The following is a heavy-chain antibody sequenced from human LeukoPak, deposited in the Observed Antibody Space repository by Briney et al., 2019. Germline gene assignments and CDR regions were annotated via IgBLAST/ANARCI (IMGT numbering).Heavy chain of an antibody. V-gene: IGHV1-8*01. CDR1: GYTFTSYD. CDR3: ARGHSSAYDSCDT. CDR2: TNPNSGNA. D-gene: IGHD5-12*01. Sequence: ALVKVSCKASGYTFTSYDINWVRQAAGQGLEWMGWTNPNSGNAAYAQKFQGRVTMTSNTSRTTAYMELSSLRSEDTAVYYCARGHSSAYDSCDTWGQGTLVTVSS. J-gene: IGHJ5*02.